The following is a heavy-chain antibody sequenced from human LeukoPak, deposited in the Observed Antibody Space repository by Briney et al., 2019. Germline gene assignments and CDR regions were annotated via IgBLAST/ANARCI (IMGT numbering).Heavy chain of an antibody. Sequence: GGSLRLSCAASGFTFSDYYMGWIRQAPGKGLEWVSDISPGGSSISYADSVKGRFTISRDNAKSSLYLQMNNLRVEDTAVYYCARRSSLDYWGQGALVTISS. CDR3: ARRSSLDY. J-gene: IGHJ4*02. V-gene: IGHV3-11*01. D-gene: IGHD6-13*01. CDR1: GFTFSDYY. CDR2: ISPGGSSI.